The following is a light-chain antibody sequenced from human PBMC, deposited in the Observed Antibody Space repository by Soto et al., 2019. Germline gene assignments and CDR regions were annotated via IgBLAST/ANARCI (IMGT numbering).Light chain of an antibody. CDR1: QSITNY. CDR2: AAT. V-gene: IGKV1-39*01. Sequence: DIQMTQSTSSLSASVGDRVTITCRASQSITNYLNWYQQKPGKAPKLLIYAATNLQSGVPSRFSGSGSGTDFTLNISSLEPEDFASYYCQQTYSTPVTVGGGTKVEIK. CDR3: QQTYSTPVT. J-gene: IGKJ4*01.